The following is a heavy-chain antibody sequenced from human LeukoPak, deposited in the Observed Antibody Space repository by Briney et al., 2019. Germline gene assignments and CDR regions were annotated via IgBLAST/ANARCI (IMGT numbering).Heavy chain of an antibody. CDR3: ASSKVAGPRGDY. Sequence: SGGSLRLSCAASGFTFSSYAMHWVRQAPGKGLEWVAVISYDGSNKYYADSVKGRFTISRDNSKNTLYLQMNSLRAEGTAVYYCASSKVAGPRGDYWGQGTLVTVSS. CDR1: GFTFSSYA. D-gene: IGHD6-19*01. V-gene: IGHV3-30*04. CDR2: ISYDGSNK. J-gene: IGHJ4*02.